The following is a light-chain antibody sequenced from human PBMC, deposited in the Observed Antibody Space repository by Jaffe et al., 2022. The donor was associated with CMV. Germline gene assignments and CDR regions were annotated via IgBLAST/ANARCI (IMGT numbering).Light chain of an antibody. J-gene: IGKJ2*01. CDR2: GAS. Sequence: EIVLTQSPGTLSLSPGERATLSCRASQSVSSSYLAWYQQKPGQAPRLLIYGASSRATGIPDRFSGSGSGTDFTLTISRLEPEDFAVYYCQQYGSSPVSFGQGTKLEIK. CDR3: QQYGSSPVS. CDR1: QSVSSSY. V-gene: IGKV3-20*01.